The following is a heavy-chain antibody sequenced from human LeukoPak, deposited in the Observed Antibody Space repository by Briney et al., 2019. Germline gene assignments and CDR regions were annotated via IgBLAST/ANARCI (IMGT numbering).Heavy chain of an antibody. J-gene: IGHJ5*02. CDR2: ISGSGGST. CDR1: GFTSSSYA. D-gene: IGHD3-10*01. V-gene: IGHV3-23*01. Sequence: PGGSLRLSCAASGFTSSSYAMSWVRQAPGKGLEWVSVISGSGGSTYYADSVKGRFTISRDNSKNTLYLQMNSLRAEDTAVYYCAKDSWGGTSSDNWFDPWGQGTLVTVSS. CDR3: AKDSWGGTSSDNWFDP.